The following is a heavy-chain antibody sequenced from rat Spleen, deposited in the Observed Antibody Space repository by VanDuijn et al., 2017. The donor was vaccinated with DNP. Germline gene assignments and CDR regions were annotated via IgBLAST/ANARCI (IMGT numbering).Heavy chain of an antibody. CDR3: ARSGYQYYFAY. CDR1: GFSLTTYS. J-gene: IGHJ2*01. CDR2: MWYDGDT. D-gene: IGHD4-3*01. Sequence: QVQLKESGPGLVQPSETLSLTCTVSGFSLTTYSVSWVRQPSGKGPEWRGKMWYDGDTAYNSALKSRLSISRDTSKSQVFLKVNSLQTEDTAMYFCARSGYQYYFAYWGQGVMVTVSS. V-gene: IGHV2-16*01.